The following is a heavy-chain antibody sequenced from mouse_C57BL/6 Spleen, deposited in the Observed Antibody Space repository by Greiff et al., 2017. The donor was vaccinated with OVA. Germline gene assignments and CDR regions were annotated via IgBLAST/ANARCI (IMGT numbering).Heavy chain of an antibody. V-gene: IGHV1-55*01. CDR3: AWSHAGYYAMDY. J-gene: IGHJ4*01. CDR1: GYTFTSYW. Sequence: QVHVKQPGAELVKPGASVKMSCKASGYTFTSYWITWVKQRPGQGLEWIGDIYPGSGSTNYNEKFKSKATLTVDTSSSTAYMQLSSLTSEDSAVYYCAWSHAGYYAMDYWGQGTSVTVSS. CDR2: IYPGSGST.